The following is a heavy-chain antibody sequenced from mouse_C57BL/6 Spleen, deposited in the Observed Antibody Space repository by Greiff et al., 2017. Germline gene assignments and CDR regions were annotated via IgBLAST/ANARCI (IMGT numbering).Heavy chain of an antibody. D-gene: IGHD1-1*01. J-gene: IGHJ4*01. Sequence: VPLQQPGAELVKPGASVKLSCKASGYTFTSYWMQWVKQRPGQGLEWIGEIDPSDSYTNYNQKFKGKATLTVDTSSSTAYMQLSSLTSEDSAVYYCAYYGSSYEAYAMDYWGQGTSVTVSS. CDR2: IDPSDSYT. CDR3: AYYGSSYEAYAMDY. V-gene: IGHV1-50*01. CDR1: GYTFTSYW.